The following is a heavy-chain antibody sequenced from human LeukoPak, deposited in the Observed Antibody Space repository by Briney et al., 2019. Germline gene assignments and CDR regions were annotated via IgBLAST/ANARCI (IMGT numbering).Heavy chain of an antibody. Sequence: GGSLRLSCAASGFTFSSYAMSWVRQAPGKGLEWVANIKQDGSEKYYVDSVKGRFTISRDNAKNSLYLQMNSLRAEDTAVYYCARGQRVLWFGISYFDYWGQGTLVTVSS. V-gene: IGHV3-7*03. CDR2: IKQDGSEK. CDR1: GFTFSSYA. D-gene: IGHD3-10*01. CDR3: ARGQRVLWFGISYFDY. J-gene: IGHJ4*02.